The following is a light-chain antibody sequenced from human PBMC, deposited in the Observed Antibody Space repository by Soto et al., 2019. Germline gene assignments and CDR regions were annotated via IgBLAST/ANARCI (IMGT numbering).Light chain of an antibody. CDR3: ASWDDSLRGYV. J-gene: IGLJ1*01. V-gene: IGLV1-47*01. CDR2: MNA. CDR1: TSNILRNY. Sequence: QSVLTQPPSASGNPGQRLTISCSGSTSNILRNYVYWYRQFPGTAPRLLISMNAQRPSGVPDRFSGSKSGTSASLDISGLRSEDEADYYCASWDDSLRGYVFATGTKLTVL.